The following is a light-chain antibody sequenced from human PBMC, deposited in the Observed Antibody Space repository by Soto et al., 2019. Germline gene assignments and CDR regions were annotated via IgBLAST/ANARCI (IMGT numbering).Light chain of an antibody. CDR3: KSYDSSLSGYVV. CDR2: GNS. Sequence: QSVLTQPPSVSGAPGQRVTISCTGSSSNIGAGYDVHWYQQLPGTAPKLLIYGNSNRPSGVPDRFFGSKSGTSASLAITGLQAEDEAGYYCKSYDSSLSGYVVFGGGTKLTVL. CDR1: SSNIGAGYD. J-gene: IGLJ2*01. V-gene: IGLV1-40*01.